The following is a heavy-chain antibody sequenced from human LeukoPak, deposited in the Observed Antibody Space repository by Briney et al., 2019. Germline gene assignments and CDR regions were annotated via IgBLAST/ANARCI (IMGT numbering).Heavy chain of an antibody. D-gene: IGHD3-3*01. J-gene: IGHJ5*02. CDR2: IYYRGST. V-gene: IGHV4-59*01. CDR1: GGSISSYY. CDR3: ARARPYDFWSGYGGWFDP. Sequence: NPSETLSLTCTVSGGSISSYYWSWIRQPPGKGLEWIGYIYYRGSTNYNPSLKSRVTISVDTSKNQFSLKLSSVTAADTAVYYCARARPYDFWSGYGGWFDPWGQGTLVTVSS.